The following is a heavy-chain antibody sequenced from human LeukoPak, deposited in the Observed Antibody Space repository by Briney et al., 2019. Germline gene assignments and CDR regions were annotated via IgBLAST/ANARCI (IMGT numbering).Heavy chain of an antibody. J-gene: IGHJ5*02. V-gene: IGHV3-23*01. CDR3: ANPHCSSTSCYWFDP. CDR2: ITGSGGST. D-gene: IGHD2-2*01. Sequence: GGSLRLSCAASAFTFSSYAMTWVRQAPGKGLEWVSEITGSGGSTYYADSVKGRFTISRDNSKNTLYLQMNSLTAEDTAVYYCANPHCSSTSCYWFDPWGQGTLVTVSS. CDR1: AFTFSSYA.